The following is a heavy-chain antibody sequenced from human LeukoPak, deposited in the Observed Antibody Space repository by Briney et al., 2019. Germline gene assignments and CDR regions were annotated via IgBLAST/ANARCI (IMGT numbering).Heavy chain of an antibody. J-gene: IGHJ4*02. D-gene: IGHD2-21*01. Sequence: GGSLRLSCAASGFTVSSNYMSWIRQAPGKGLEWVSYISSSGSTIYYADSVKGRFTISRDNAKNSLYLQMNSLRAEDTAVYYCARESGGGGDIVGQSNDYWGQGTLVTVSS. CDR3: ARESGGGGDIVGQSNDY. CDR2: ISSSGSTI. V-gene: IGHV3-11*01. CDR1: GFTVSSNY.